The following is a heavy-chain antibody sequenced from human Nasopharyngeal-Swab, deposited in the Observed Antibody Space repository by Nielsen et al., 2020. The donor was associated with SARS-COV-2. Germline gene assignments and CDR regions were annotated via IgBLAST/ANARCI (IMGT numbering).Heavy chain of an antibody. CDR1: GYTFTSYA. J-gene: IGHJ5*02. CDR3: ARGRAIAVAGTWGYNWFDP. CDR2: INTNTGNP. Sequence: ASVKVSCKASGYTFTSYAMTWVRQAPGQGLEWMGWINTNTGNPTYAQGFTGRFVFSLDTSVSTACLQISSLKAEDTAVYYCARGRAIAVAGTWGYNWFDPWGQGTLVTVSS. D-gene: IGHD6-19*01. V-gene: IGHV7-4-1*02.